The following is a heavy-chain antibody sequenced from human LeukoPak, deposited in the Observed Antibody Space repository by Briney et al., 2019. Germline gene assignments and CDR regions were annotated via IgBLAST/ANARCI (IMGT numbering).Heavy chain of an antibody. CDR1: GFTFSYYA. CDR3: VRGGHTSGWNGPTT. D-gene: IGHD6-19*01. CDR2: ISHDEINK. V-gene: IGHV3-30*09. Sequence: GGSLRLSCAASGFTFSYYAMHWVRQAPGKGLEWLAVISHDEINKYYADSVKGRFGISRDNSKNTLYLQVDSLRAEDTAVYYCVRGGHTSGWNGPTTWGQGTLVTVSS. J-gene: IGHJ4*02.